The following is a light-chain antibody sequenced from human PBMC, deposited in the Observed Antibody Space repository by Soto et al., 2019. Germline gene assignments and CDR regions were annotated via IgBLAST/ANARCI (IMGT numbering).Light chain of an antibody. Sequence: QSALTQPASVSGPPGQSITISCTGTSSDVGAYNYVSWYQQHPGKAPKLMIYDVSNRPSGVSNRFSGSKSGNTASLTISGLQAEDEADYYCSSYTSSSTLYVFGTGTKLTVL. J-gene: IGLJ1*01. CDR3: SSYTSSSTLYV. V-gene: IGLV2-14*01. CDR1: SSDVGAYNY. CDR2: DVS.